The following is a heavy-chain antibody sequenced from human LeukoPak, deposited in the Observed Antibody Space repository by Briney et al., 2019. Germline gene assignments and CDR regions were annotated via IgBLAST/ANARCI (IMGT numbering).Heavy chain of an antibody. CDR3: ARDGSSWSFDY. CDR2: INNDGSST. J-gene: IGHJ4*02. D-gene: IGHD6-13*01. Sequence: AGGSLRLSCAASGFTFSSYWMYWVRQAPGKGLVWVSRINNDGSSTSYADSYADSVKGRFTISRDNAKNTLYLQMNSLRAEDTAVYYCARDGSSWSFDYWGQGTLVTVSS. V-gene: IGHV3-74*01. CDR1: GFTFSSYW.